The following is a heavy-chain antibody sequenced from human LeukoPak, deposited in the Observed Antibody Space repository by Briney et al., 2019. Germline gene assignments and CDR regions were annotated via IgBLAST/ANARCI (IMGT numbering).Heavy chain of an antibody. CDR2: IYYSGST. Sequence: PSQTLSLTCTVSGGSISSGDYYWSWIRQPPGKGLEWIGYIYYSGSTYYNPSLKSRVTISVDTSKNQFSLKLSSVTAADTAVYYCARDPAMENAFDIWDQGTMVTVSS. CDR1: GGSISSGDYY. V-gene: IGHV4-30-4*01. CDR3: ARDPAMENAFDI. J-gene: IGHJ3*02. D-gene: IGHD5-18*01.